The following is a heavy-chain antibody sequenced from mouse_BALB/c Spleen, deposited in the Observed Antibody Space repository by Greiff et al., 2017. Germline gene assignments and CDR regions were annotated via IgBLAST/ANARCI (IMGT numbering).Heavy chain of an antibody. D-gene: IGHD2-3*01. CDR1: GFTFSSYT. CDR2: ISNGGGST. CDR3: ARQRDGYPFAY. J-gene: IGHJ3*01. V-gene: IGHV5-12-2*01. Sequence: EVKLEESGGGLVQPGGSLKLSCAASGFTFSSYTMSWVRQTPEKRLEWVAYISNGGGSTYYPDTVKGRFTISRDNAKNTLYLQMSSLKSEDTAMYYCARQRDGYPFAYWGQGTLVTVSA.